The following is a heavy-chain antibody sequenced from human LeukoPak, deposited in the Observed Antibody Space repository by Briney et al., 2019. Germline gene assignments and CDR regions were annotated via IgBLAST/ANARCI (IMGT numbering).Heavy chain of an antibody. CDR1: GGSISSGGYS. CDR3: ARAMEGFDY. V-gene: IGHV4-30-2*01. CDR2: IYHSGST. J-gene: IGHJ4*02. Sequence: SETLSLTCAVSGGSISSGGYSWSWIRQPPGKGLEWIGYIYHSGSTYYNPSLKSRVTISVDTSKNQFSLKLSSVTAADTAVYYCARAMEGFDYWGQGTLVTVSS. D-gene: IGHD3-3*01.